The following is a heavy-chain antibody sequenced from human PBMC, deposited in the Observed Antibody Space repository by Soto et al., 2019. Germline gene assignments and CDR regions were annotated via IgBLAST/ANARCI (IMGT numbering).Heavy chain of an antibody. V-gene: IGHV3-33*01. CDR3: ASTASYNWFDP. CDR1: GFTFSSYG. CDR2: IWYDGSNK. Sequence: GGSLRLSCAASGFTFSSYGMHWVRQAPGKGLEWVAVIWYDGSNKYYADSVEGRFTISRDNSKNTLYLQMNSLRAEDTAVYYCASTASYNWFDPSGQGTLVTVST. J-gene: IGHJ5*02.